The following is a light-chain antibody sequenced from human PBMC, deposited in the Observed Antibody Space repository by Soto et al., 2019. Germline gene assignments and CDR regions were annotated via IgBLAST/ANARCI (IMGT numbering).Light chain of an antibody. V-gene: IGLV2-14*01. J-gene: IGLJ1*01. Sequence: QSALTQPASVSGSPGQSITISCTGSSSDVDNGYNSVSWYQQHPGKAPKLMIYEVRNRPSGVSNRFSGSTSGNTASLTISGLQAEDEADYYCSSYSTSATAYVFXTGTKVTVL. CDR3: SSYSTSATAYV. CDR1: SSDVDNGYNS. CDR2: EVR.